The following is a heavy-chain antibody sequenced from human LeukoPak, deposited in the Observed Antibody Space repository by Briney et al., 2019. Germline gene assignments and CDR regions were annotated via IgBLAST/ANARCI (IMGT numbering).Heavy chain of an antibody. J-gene: IGHJ4*02. CDR3: ARIGYSSSSIDY. V-gene: IGHV3-7*01. CDR2: IKEDGSIK. D-gene: IGHD6-13*01. Sequence: GGSLRLSCAASGFTFSWYWMSWVRQAPGKGLEWVANIKEDGSIKYYVDSVKGRLTISRDNAKSSLYLQVNSLRAEDTALYYCARIGYSSSSIDYWDQGTLVTVSS. CDR1: GFTFSWYW.